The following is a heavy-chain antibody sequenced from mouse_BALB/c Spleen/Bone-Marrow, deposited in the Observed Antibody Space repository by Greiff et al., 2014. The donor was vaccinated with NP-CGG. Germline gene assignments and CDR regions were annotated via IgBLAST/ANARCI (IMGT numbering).Heavy chain of an antibody. J-gene: IGHJ4*01. CDR2: IDPANGNT. CDR1: GFHIKNTF. Sequence: VQLKESGAELVKPGASVQLSCTASGFHIKNTFMPWVEPRPEQGLGWIGRIDPANGNTKYDPKFQGKATITADTSSNTAYLQLSSLTSEDTAVYYCAIYYGNYYAMDYWGQGTSVTVSS. CDR3: AIYYGNYYAMDY. D-gene: IGHD2-1*01. V-gene: IGHV14-3*02.